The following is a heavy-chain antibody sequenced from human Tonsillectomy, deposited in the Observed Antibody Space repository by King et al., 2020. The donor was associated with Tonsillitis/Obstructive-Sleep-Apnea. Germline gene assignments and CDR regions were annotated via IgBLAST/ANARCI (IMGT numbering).Heavy chain of an antibody. J-gene: IGHJ4*02. CDR3: ARDGNNDPTPFFDY. V-gene: IGHV1-2*06. CDR1: GYTFTGYF. CDR2: INPNSGAA. D-gene: IGHD1-1*01. Sequence: VQLVESGAEVKKPGASVKVSCRASGYTFTGYFIHWVRQAPGQGLEWMGQINPNSGAAKYAQKFQGRVTMTRDTSICTASMELSRLTSYDTAVYYCARDGNNDPTPFFDYWGQGTLVTASS.